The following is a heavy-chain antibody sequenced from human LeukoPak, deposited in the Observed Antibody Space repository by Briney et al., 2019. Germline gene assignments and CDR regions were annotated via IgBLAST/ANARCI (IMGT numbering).Heavy chain of an antibody. J-gene: IGHJ4*02. Sequence: GESLKISCKASGYSFTTCPIAWVRQTPGKGLEWTGIIDHESSRVVYSPSFQGQVSISADKSISTAFLQWTSLEASDTAMYYCARHLPCTDGACLHLDSWGQGTLVTVSS. CDR2: IDHESSRV. V-gene: IGHV5-51*01. D-gene: IGHD2-8*01. CDR1: GYSFTTCP. CDR3: ARHLPCTDGACLHLDS.